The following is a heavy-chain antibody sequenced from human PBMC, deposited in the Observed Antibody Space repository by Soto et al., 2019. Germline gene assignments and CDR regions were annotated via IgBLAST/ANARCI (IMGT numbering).Heavy chain of an antibody. V-gene: IGHV4-39*01. J-gene: IGHJ4*02. CDR3: ARQATTSWSY. D-gene: IGHD2-2*01. CDR1: GGSISSATYY. Sequence: QLEMQASGPGLVRPSETLSLTCTVSGGSISSATYYWGWIRQPPGKGLEWIGSIYYSGSTYYSPSLKSRVTISLDTSMNQCSLKLTSVSAADTAMYYCARQATTSWSYWGQGTLVTVSS. CDR2: IYYSGST.